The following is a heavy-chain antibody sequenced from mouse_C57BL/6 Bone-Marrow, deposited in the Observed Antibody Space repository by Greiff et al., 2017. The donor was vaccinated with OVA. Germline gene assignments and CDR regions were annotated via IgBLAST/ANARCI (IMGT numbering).Heavy chain of an antibody. CDR2: ISSGGSYT. Sequence: EVQVVESGGDLVKPGGSLKLSCAASGFTFSSYGMSWVRQTPDKRLEWVATISSGGSYTYYPDSVKGRFTISRDNAKNTLYLQMSSLKSEDTAMYYCARYYGSRGYAMDYWGQGTSVTVSS. CDR1: GFTFSSYG. V-gene: IGHV5-6*01. CDR3: ARYYGSRGYAMDY. D-gene: IGHD1-1*01. J-gene: IGHJ4*01.